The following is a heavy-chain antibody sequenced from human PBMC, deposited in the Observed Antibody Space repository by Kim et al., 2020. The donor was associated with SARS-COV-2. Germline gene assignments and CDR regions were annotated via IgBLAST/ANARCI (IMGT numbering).Heavy chain of an antibody. CDR2: ISSSSSTI. CDR3: ASPRIAAAGTPYYYYGMDV. J-gene: IGHJ6*02. Sequence: GGSLRLSCAASGFTFSSYSMNWVRQAPGKGLEWVSYISSSSSTIYYADSVKGRFTISRDNAKNSLYLQMNSLRAEDTAVYYCASPRIAAAGTPYYYYGMDVWGQGTTVTVSS. V-gene: IGHV3-48*04. CDR1: GFTFSSYS. D-gene: IGHD6-13*01.